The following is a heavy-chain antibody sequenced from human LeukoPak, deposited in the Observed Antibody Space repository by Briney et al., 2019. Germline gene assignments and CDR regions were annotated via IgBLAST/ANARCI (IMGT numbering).Heavy chain of an antibody. V-gene: IGHV3-23*01. CDR2: ISGSGSNT. CDR3: ANSQRAAFDY. CDR1: GFTFSSYA. D-gene: IGHD2-15*01. Sequence: PGGSLRLSCAASGFTFSSYAMIWVRQAPGKGLEWVSGISGSGSNTYYADSVKGRFTISRDNSKNTLYLQMNSLRAEDTAIYYCANSQRAAFDYWGQGTLVTVSS. J-gene: IGHJ4*02.